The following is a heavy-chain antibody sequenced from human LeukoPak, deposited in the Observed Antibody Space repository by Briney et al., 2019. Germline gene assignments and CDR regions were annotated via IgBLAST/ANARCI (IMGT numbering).Heavy chain of an antibody. J-gene: IGHJ4*02. CDR1: GGSISSGGYY. Sequence: PSETLSLTCTVSGGSISSGGYYWSWVRQPPGTGLEWIGYIYHDGSTYYNPSLQSRVTISVDTSKNQVSLKLSSVTAADTAVYFCARVFSYSSSWSFDYWGLGTLVTVSS. D-gene: IGHD6-13*01. CDR3: ARVFSYSSSWSFDY. CDR2: IYHDGST. V-gene: IGHV4-30-2*01.